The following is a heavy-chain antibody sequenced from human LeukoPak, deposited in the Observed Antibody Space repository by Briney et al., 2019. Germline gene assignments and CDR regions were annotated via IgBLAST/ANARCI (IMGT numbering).Heavy chain of an antibody. Sequence: SETLSLTCAVSGGSISSGGYSWSWIRQPPGKGLEWIGYIYHSGSTYYNPSLKSRVTISVDRSKNQFSLKLSSVTAADTAVYYCARAHYGSGSYNYWYFDLWGRGTLVTVSS. CDR3: ARAHYGSGSYNYWYFDL. J-gene: IGHJ2*01. CDR2: IYHSGST. CDR1: GGSISSGGYS. D-gene: IGHD3-10*01. V-gene: IGHV4-30-2*01.